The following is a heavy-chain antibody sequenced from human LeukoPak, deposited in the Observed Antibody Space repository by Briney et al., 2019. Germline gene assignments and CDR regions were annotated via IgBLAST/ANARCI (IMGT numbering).Heavy chain of an antibody. CDR3: ARATNWGFPLHMDV. D-gene: IGHD7-27*01. CDR2: IGTRDSTK. CDR1: GFAFTDYY. V-gene: IGHV3-11*01. J-gene: IGHJ6*03. Sequence: GGSLRLSCAASGFAFTDYYMSWIRQAPGKGLEWVSFIGTRDSTKYYADSVKGRFTVSRDNAENSLYLQMNSLTAEDTAVYYCARATNWGFPLHMDVWGKGNTVTVSS.